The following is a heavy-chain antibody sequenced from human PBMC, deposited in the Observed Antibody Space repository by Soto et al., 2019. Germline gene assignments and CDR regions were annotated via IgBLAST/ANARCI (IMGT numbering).Heavy chain of an antibody. CDR3: ARDFYYGSGSYPDY. Sequence: QVQLVESGGGVVQPGRSLRLSCAASGFTFSSYAVHWVRQAPGKGLEWVAVISYDGSNKYYADSVKGRFTISRDNSKNTLYLQMNSLRAEDTAVYYCARDFYYGSGSYPDYWGQGTLVTVSS. J-gene: IGHJ4*02. CDR2: ISYDGSNK. V-gene: IGHV3-30-3*01. D-gene: IGHD3-10*01. CDR1: GFTFSSYA.